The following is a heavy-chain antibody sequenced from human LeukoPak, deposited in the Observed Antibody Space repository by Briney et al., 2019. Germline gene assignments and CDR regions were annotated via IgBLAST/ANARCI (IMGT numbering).Heavy chain of an antibody. D-gene: IGHD4-17*01. CDR2: ISGSGGKT. J-gene: IGHJ4*02. Sequence: GGSLRLSCAASGFTFSSYSMSWVRQAPGKGLEWVSAISGSGGKTYYADSVKGRFTISRDNSKNTLYLQMKRLRAEDTAVYYCAKEFPQTTVPYWGQGNLVTVSS. CDR3: AKEFPQTTVPY. CDR1: GFTFSSYS. V-gene: IGHV3-23*01.